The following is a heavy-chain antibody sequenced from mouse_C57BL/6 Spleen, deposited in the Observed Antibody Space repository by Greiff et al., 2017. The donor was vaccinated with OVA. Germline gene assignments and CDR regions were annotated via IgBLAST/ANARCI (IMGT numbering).Heavy chain of an antibody. Sequence: VQGVESGAELMKPGASVKLSCKATGYTFTGYWIAWVKQRPGHGLEWIGEILPGSGSTNYNEKFKGKATFTADTSSNTAYMQLSSLTTEDSAIYYCARGGIYYDYDGGYYYAMDYWGQGTSVTVSS. CDR2: ILPGSGST. J-gene: IGHJ4*01. V-gene: IGHV1-9*01. D-gene: IGHD2-4*01. CDR1: GYTFTGYW. CDR3: ARGGIYYDYDGGYYYAMDY.